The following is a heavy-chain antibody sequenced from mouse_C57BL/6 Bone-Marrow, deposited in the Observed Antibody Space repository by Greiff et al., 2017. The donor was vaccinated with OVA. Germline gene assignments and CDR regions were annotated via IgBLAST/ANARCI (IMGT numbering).Heavy chain of an antibody. J-gene: IGHJ4*01. Sequence: VQLQQPGAELVRPGTSVKLSCKASGYTFTSYWMHWVKQRPGQGLEWIGVIDPSDSYTNYNQKFKGKATLTVDTSSSTAYMQLSSLTSEDSAVYYCARLPGYYAMDYGGQGTSVTVSS. CDR3: ARLPGYYAMDY. V-gene: IGHV1-59*01. CDR1: GYTFTSYW. CDR2: IDPSDSYT.